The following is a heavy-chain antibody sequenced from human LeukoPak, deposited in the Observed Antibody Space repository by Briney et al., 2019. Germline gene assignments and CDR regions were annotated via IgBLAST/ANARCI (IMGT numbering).Heavy chain of an antibody. V-gene: IGHV4-30-4*07. D-gene: IGHD3-10*01. CDR3: ARDSHYGSGTFDY. J-gene: IGHJ4*02. CDR2: IYYSGST. Sequence: SETLSLTCAVSGGSISSGGYSWSWIRQPPGKGLEWIGYIYYSGSTYYNPSLKSRVTISVDTSKNQFSLKLSSVTAADTAVYYCARDSHYGSGTFDYWGQGTLVTVSS. CDR1: GGSISSGGYS.